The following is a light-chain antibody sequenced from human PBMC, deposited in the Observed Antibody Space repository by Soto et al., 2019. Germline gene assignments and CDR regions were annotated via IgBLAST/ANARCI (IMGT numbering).Light chain of an antibody. J-gene: IGKJ1*01. Sequence: DIQMTQSPSTLSASVGDGVTITCRASQSIDNWLAWYQQKPGKAPHLLIYGASVLESGVPARFSGSGSGTEFTRSISSLQPYDFAIYYCQQYSSFPRTFGQGTKVEV. V-gene: IGKV1-5*01. CDR1: QSIDNW. CDR3: QQYSSFPRT. CDR2: GAS.